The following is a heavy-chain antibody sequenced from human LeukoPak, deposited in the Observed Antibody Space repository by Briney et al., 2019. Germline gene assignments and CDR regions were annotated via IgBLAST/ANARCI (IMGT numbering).Heavy chain of an antibody. J-gene: IGHJ5*02. CDR1: GGSFSGYY. D-gene: IGHD3-22*01. CDR2: INHSGST. CDR3: ARLKTYYYDSSGSKRNWFDP. Sequence: SETLSLTCAVYGGSFSGYYWSWIRQPPGKGLEWIGEINHSGSTNYNPSLKSRVTISVDTSKNQFSLKLSSVTAADTAVYYCARLKTYYYDSSGSKRNWFDPWGQGTLVTVSS. V-gene: IGHV4-34*01.